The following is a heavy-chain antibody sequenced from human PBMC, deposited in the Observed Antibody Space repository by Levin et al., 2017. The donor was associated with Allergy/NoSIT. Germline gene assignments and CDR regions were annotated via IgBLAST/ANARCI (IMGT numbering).Heavy chain of an antibody. CDR1: GFTFSSYG. Sequence: GGSLRLSCAASGFTFSSYGMHWVRQAPGKGLEWVAVISYDGSNKYYADSVKGRFTISRDNSKNTLYLQMNSLRAEDTAVYYCAKGHSTIFGVVIAFGMDVWGQGTTVTVSS. D-gene: IGHD3-3*01. V-gene: IGHV3-30*18. CDR3: AKGHSTIFGVVIAFGMDV. J-gene: IGHJ6*02. CDR2: ISYDGSNK.